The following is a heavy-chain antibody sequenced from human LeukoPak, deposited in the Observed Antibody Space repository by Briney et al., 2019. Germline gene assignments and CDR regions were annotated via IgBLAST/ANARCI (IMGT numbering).Heavy chain of an antibody. J-gene: IGHJ3*02. D-gene: IGHD3-22*01. Sequence: PSETLSLTCTVSGGSISSYYWSWIRQPPGKGLEWIGYIYTSGSTNNNPSLNIRVTISEDTSKNQFSLKLSSVTAADTAVYYCARRSGYGWDDAFDIWGQGTMVTVSS. CDR2: IYTSGST. V-gene: IGHV4-4*09. CDR3: ARRSGYGWDDAFDI. CDR1: GGSISSYY.